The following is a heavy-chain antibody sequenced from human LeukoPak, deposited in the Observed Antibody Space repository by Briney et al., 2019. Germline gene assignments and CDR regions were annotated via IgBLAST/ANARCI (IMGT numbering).Heavy chain of an antibody. V-gene: IGHV3-48*04. Sequence: GGSLRLSRAASGFTFSSYAMSWVRQAPGKGLEWVSYISSSGSTIYYADSVKGRFTISRDNAKNSLYLQMNSLRAEDTAVYYCAVMSYRLGAFDIWGQGTMVTVSS. J-gene: IGHJ3*02. CDR2: ISSSGSTI. CDR1: GFTFSSYA. CDR3: AVMSYRLGAFDI. D-gene: IGHD1-26*01.